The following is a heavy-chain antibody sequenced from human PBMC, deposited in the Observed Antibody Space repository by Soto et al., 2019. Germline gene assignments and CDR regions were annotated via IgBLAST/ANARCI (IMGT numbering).Heavy chain of an antibody. CDR2: IYPGDSDT. D-gene: IGHD3-9*01. CDR3: ARQLSGYDILTGSTYGMDV. CDR1: GYSFTSYW. Sequence: GESLKISCKGSGYSFTSYWIGWVRQMPGKGLEWMGIIYPGDSDTRYSPSFQGQVTISADKSISTAYLQWSSLKASDTAMYYCARQLSGYDILTGSTYGMDVWGQGTTVTVSS. V-gene: IGHV5-51*01. J-gene: IGHJ6*02.